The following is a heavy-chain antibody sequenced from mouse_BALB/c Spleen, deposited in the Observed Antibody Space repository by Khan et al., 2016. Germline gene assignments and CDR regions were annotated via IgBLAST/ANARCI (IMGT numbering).Heavy chain of an antibody. J-gene: IGHJ3*01. CDR1: GYSITSGYS. V-gene: IGHV3-1*02. CDR2: IHYSGST. CDR3: ARDYYGWFAY. D-gene: IGHD1-1*01. Sequence: VQLQQSGPDLVKPSQSLSLTCTVTGYSITSGYSWHWIRQFPGNKLEWMGYIHYSGSTNYHPSLKSRISITRDISKNQFFLQLISVTTEDTATYYCARDYYGWFAYWGQGTLVTVSA.